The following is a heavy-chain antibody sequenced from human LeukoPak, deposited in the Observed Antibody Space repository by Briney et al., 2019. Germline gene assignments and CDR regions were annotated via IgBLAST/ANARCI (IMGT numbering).Heavy chain of an antibody. D-gene: IGHD6-13*01. CDR1: VFTFSIYA. CDR2: ISGSGGSK. V-gene: IGHV3-23*01. CDR3: AKDVESYSSSWYSSVLDAFYI. Sequence: GGSLRLSRAACVFTFSIYAMSWVRHAPGKGLEGVSDISGSGGSKYYADSARGRFTISRDNSQSTLYLQMNSLRAEDTAVYYCAKDVESYSSSWYSSVLDAFYIWGQGKMVTVSS. J-gene: IGHJ3*02.